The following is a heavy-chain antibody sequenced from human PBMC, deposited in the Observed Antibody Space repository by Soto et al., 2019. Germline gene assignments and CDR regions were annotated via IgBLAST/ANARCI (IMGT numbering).Heavy chain of an antibody. CDR2: IYYSGST. V-gene: IGHV4-31*03. D-gene: IGHD3-9*01. CDR1: GGSISSGGYY. J-gene: IGHJ4*02. CDR3: ARGEGSDIYFDY. Sequence: SETLSLTCTVSGGSISSGGYYWSWIRQHPGKGLEWIGYIYYSGSTYYNPSLKSRVTISVDTSKNQFSLKLSSVTAADTAVYYCARGEGSDIYFDYWGQGTLVTVSS.